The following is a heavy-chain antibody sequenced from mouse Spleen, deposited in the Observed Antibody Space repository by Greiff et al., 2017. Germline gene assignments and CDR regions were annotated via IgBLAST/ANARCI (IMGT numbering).Heavy chain of an antibody. CDR3: AREEALVNYAMDY. J-gene: IGHJ4*01. D-gene: IGHD2-10*02. Sequence: EVQVVESGGGLVQPGGSLKLSCAASGFTFSSYGMSWVRQTPDKRLELVATINSNGGSTYYPDSVKGRFTISRDNAKNTLYLQMSSLKSEDTAMYYCAREEALVNYAMDYWGQGTSVTVSS. CDR1: GFTFSSYG. V-gene: IGHV5-6-3*01. CDR2: INSNGGST.